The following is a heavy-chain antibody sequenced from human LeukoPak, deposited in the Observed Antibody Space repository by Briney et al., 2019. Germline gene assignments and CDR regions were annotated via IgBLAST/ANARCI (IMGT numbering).Heavy chain of an antibody. CDR2: ISAYNGNT. Sequence: ASVKVSCKASGYTFTSYGISWVRQAPGQGLEWMGWISAYNGNTNYAQKLQGRLTMTTDTSTSTAYMELRSLRSDDTAVYYCARDYYDSSGYYSGQVYWGQGTLVTVSS. J-gene: IGHJ4*02. CDR1: GYTFTSYG. CDR3: ARDYYDSSGYYSGQVY. V-gene: IGHV1-18*01. D-gene: IGHD3-22*01.